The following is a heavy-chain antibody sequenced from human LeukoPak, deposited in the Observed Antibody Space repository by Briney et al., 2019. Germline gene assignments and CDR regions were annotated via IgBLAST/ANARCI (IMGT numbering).Heavy chain of an antibody. J-gene: IGHJ5*02. D-gene: IGHD1-14*01. V-gene: IGHV4-38-2*02. CDR3: AKGGPEASAGLSWFDP. CDR1: GYSISSGYY. CDR2: IYHSGST. Sequence: PETLSLTCTVSGYSISSGYYWGWIRQPPGKGLEWIGSIYHSGSTYYNPSLKSRVTISVDTSKNQFSLKLSSVTAADTAVYYCAKGGPEASAGLSWFDPWGQGTLVTVSS.